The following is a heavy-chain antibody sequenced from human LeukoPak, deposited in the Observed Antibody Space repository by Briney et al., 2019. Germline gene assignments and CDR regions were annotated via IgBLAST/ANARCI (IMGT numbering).Heavy chain of an antibody. CDR2: IYYTGNT. J-gene: IGHJ4*02. CDR1: GVSISSSNSY. CDR3: ARQTGSGLFTLP. V-gene: IGHV4-39*01. Sequence: SETLSLTCTVSGVSISSSNSYWGWTRQPPGKGLEWIGSIYYTGNTYYNASLKSRVTISIDTSNNQISLRLISVTATDTAMYYCARQTGSGLFTLPGGQGTLVTVSS. D-gene: IGHD3/OR15-3a*01.